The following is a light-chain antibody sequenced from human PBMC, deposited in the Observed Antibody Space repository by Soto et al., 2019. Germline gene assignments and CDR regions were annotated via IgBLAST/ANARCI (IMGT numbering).Light chain of an antibody. V-gene: IGKV1-33*01. J-gene: IGKJ1*01. CDR1: QGIGTS. Sequence: DIQMTQSPSSLSASVGDRITITCQASQGIGTSLSWLQKRPGEAPKVMIYDTSTPDTGVPSRFSGSGSGTHCVFTIISLVPADFATDYCQQYDQIPRTFGQGTRVEIK. CDR2: DTS. CDR3: QQYDQIPRT.